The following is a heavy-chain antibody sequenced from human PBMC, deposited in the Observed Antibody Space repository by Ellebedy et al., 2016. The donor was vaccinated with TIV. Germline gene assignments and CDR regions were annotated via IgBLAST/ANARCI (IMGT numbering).Heavy chain of an antibody. CDR1: GYTFTNYY. CDR2: IIPIFGTA. V-gene: IGHV1-69*13. J-gene: IGHJ3*02. Sequence: ASVKVSCKASGYTFTNYYMHWVRQAPGQGLEWMGGIIPIFGTANYAQKFQGRVTITADESTSTAYMELSSLRSEDTAVYYCARDRGSTSVVDAFDIWGQGTMVTVSS. D-gene: IGHD2-2*01. CDR3: ARDRGSTSVVDAFDI.